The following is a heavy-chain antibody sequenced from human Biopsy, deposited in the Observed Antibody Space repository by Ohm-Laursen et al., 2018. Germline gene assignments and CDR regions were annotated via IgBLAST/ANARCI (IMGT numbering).Heavy chain of an antibody. CDR1: GESSSGYF. V-gene: IGHV4-34*01. CDR3: ARGSGYFKLDV. Sequence: GTLSLTCAVNGESSSGYFWNWIRQPPGKGLEWIGEINQSGSPKYNPSLKRRATLSADSSNSQFSLRLTSVTAADTAIYYCARGSGYFKLDVWGQGTTVTVS. D-gene: IGHD5-12*01. J-gene: IGHJ6*02. CDR2: INQSGSP.